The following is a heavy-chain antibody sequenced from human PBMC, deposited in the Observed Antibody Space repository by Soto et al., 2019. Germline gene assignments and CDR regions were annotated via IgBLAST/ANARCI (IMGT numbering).Heavy chain of an antibody. V-gene: IGHV3-23*01. CDR1: GFTFSSYA. CDR2: ISGSGGST. Sequence: GGSLRLSCAASGFTFSSYAMSWVRQAPGKGLEWVSAISGSGGSTYYADSVKGRFTISRDNSKNTLYLQMNSLRAEDTAVYYCAKDSGYCSSTSCYFLRFYYYYMDVWGKGTTVTVSS. CDR3: AKDSGYCSSTSCYFLRFYYYYMDV. J-gene: IGHJ6*03. D-gene: IGHD2-2*01.